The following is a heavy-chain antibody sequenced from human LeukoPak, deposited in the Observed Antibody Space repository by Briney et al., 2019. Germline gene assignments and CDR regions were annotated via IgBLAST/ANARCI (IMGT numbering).Heavy chain of an antibody. CDR1: GASISSSSYY. J-gene: IGHJ3*02. D-gene: IGHD3-22*01. CDR2: IYYSGST. Sequence: SETLSLTCTVSGASISSSSYYWGWIRQPPGKGLEWIGSIYYSGSTYYNPSLKSRVTISVDTSKNQFSLRLTSVTAADTAVYYCAKALLPPIYYDSSDYYYAFDIWGQGTMVTVSS. CDR3: AKALLPPIYYDSSDYYYAFDI. V-gene: IGHV4-39*01.